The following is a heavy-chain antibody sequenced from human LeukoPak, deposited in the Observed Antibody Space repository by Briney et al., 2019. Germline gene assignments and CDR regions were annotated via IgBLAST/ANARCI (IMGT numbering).Heavy chain of an antibody. D-gene: IGHD5-24*01. V-gene: IGHV4-59*08. CDR1: GGSISSYY. CDR2: IYYSGST. J-gene: IGHJ4*02. CDR3: ARHTGWMGTEIDY. Sequence: PSETLSLTCTVSGGSISSYYWSWIRQPPGKGLEWIGYIYYSGSTNYNPSLKSRVTISVDTSKNQFSLKLSSVTAADTAVYYCARHTGWMGTEIDYWGQGTLVTVSS.